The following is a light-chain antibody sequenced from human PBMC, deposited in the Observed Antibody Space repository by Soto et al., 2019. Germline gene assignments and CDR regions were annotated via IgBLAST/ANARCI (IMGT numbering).Light chain of an antibody. CDR1: QSVSSY. V-gene: IGKV3-11*01. J-gene: IGKJ4*01. CDR2: DAS. Sequence: EIVLTQSPATLSLSPGERATLSCRASQSVSSYLAWYQQKPGQAPRLLIYDASNRATGIPARFSGSGSGTDFTLTISSLEPEDFAVYYYQQHSNWTLPLTFGGGTKVEIK. CDR3: QQHSNWTLPLT.